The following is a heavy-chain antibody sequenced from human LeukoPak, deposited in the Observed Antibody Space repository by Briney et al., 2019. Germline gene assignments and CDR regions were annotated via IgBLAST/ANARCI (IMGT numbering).Heavy chain of an antibody. CDR1: GFTFSSSW. CDR2: INEDGSEK. CDR3: ARESYYYDSSGYYYGSHAFDI. D-gene: IGHD3-22*01. V-gene: IGHV3-7*01. J-gene: IGHJ3*02. Sequence: PGGSLRLSCAASGFTFSSSWMRWVRQAPGKGLEWVATINEDGSEKYYVDSVKGRFTIYRDNAKNSLYLQMNSLRAEDTAVYYCARESYYYDSSGYYYGSHAFDIWGQGTMVTVSS.